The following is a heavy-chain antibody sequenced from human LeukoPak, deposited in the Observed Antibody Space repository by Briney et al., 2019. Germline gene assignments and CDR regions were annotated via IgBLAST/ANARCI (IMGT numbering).Heavy chain of an antibody. D-gene: IGHD3-10*01. J-gene: IGHJ4*02. CDR3: AHIFFYGSESYGDY. V-gene: IGHV3-11*01. CDR1: GFTFSDYY. CDR2: ISGSTSTI. Sequence: GGSLRLSCAASGFTFSDYYMNWIRQVPGKGLEWVSYISGSTSTIYYADSVKGRFTISRDNSKNTLSLQMNSLRVEDTAVYYCAHIFFYGSESYGDYWGQGTLVTVSS.